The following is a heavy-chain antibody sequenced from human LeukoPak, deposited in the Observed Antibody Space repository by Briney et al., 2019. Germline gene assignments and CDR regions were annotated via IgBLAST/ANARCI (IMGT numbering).Heavy chain of an antibody. CDR1: GGSVSSGSYY. V-gene: IGHV4-61*01. CDR3: ARDLRAETTYYYYIMDV. J-gene: IGHJ6*02. D-gene: IGHD3-10*01. CDR2: IYYSGST. Sequence: SETLSLTCTVSGGSVSSGSYYWSWIRQPPGKGLEWIGYIYYSGSTNYNPSLKSRVTISVDTSKNQFSLKLSSVTAADTAVYYCARDLRAETTYYYYIMDVWGQGTTVTVSS.